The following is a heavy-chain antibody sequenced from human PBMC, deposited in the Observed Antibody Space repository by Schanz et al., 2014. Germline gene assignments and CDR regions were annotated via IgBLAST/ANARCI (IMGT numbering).Heavy chain of an antibody. V-gene: IGHV3-74*01. D-gene: IGHD3-10*01. Sequence: LVVESGGGFVQPGGSLRLSCAASGFTFRNHWVHWVRQAAGKGLVWISRINSDGSSASYADSVKGRFTISRDNAKNTLYLQMNSVRAEDSAVYYCTRGSGSRSYGWYYDSWGQGTLVTVSS. CDR1: GFTFRNHW. CDR3: TRGSGSRSYGWYYDS. CDR2: INSDGSSA. J-gene: IGHJ4*02.